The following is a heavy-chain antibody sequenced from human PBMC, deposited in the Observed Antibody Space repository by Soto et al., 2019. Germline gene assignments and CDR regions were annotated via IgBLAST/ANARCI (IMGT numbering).Heavy chain of an antibody. CDR2: INSDGSNT. V-gene: IGHV3-74*01. J-gene: IGHJ4*02. CDR1: GFTFSSYW. Sequence: GGSLRLSCAASGFTFSSYWMHWVRQTPGKGLLWVARINSDGSNTRYADSVRGRFTISRDNAKNTLYLQMNSLRAEDTAVYYCARDCNTTSCQWGGGYWGQGTLVTVSS. CDR3: ARDCNTTSCQWGGGY. D-gene: IGHD2-2*01.